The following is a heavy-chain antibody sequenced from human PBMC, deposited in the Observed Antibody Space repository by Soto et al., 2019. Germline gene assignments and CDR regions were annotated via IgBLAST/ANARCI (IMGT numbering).Heavy chain of an antibody. Sequence: ASVKVSCKASGYTFTGYYVHWVRQAPGQGLEWMGWINPNSGDTYLAQRFQGRVTMNRDTSIGTAYMELRGLTSDDTAEYYCAKGYPEGQYYYAMDVWAKGPRSPSP. CDR1: GYTFTGYY. CDR3: AKGYPEGQYYYAMDV. V-gene: IGHV1-2*02. D-gene: IGHD3-16*02. J-gene: IGHJ6*02. CDR2: INPNSGDT.